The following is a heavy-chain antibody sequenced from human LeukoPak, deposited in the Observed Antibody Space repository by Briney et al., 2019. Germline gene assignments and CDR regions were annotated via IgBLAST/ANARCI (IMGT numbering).Heavy chain of an antibody. CDR3: ARDGHCSSTSCFSYYYMDV. CDR2: IKQDGSEK. D-gene: IGHD2-2*01. V-gene: IGHV3-7*01. Sequence: GGSLRLSCAASGFTSSSFWMSWVRQAPGRGLEWVANIKQDGSEKNYMDSLKGRFTISRDNANNSLYLQMNSLRAEDTAVYYCARDGHCSSTSCFSYYYMDVWGKGTTVTVSS. CDR1: GFTSSSFW. J-gene: IGHJ6*03.